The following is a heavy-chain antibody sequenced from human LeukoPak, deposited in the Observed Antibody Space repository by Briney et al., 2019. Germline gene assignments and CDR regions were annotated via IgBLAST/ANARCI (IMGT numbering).Heavy chain of an antibody. CDR3: ARDTESQIVVVSTIAFDI. Sequence: GGSLRLSCAASGFTFSSYSMNWVRQAPGKGLEWVSYISSSSSTIYYADSVKGRFTISRDNAKNSLYLQMNSLRDEDTAVYYCARDTESQIVVVSTIAFDIWGQGTMVTVSS. CDR2: ISSSSSTI. J-gene: IGHJ3*02. D-gene: IGHD3-22*01. CDR1: GFTFSSYS. V-gene: IGHV3-48*02.